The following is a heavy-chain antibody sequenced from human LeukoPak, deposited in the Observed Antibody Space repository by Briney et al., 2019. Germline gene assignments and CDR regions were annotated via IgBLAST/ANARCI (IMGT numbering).Heavy chain of an antibody. CDR1: GFTVSNNY. Sequence: SGGSLRLSCAASGFTVSNNYMSWVRQAPGKGLEWVSVIYSAGTTYYADSVKGRFTISRDNSKNTLYLQMNGLRAEDTAVYYCAREGSSGWYEFWFDPWGQGTLVTVSS. CDR2: IYSAGTT. D-gene: IGHD6-19*01. V-gene: IGHV3-66*01. CDR3: AREGSSGWYEFWFDP. J-gene: IGHJ5*02.